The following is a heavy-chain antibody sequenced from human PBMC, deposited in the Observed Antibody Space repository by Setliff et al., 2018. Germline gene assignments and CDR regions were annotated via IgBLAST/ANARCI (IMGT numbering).Heavy chain of an antibody. CDR1: GFNITGRW. Sequence: PGGSLSLSCKASGFNITGRWMSWVRQAPGKGLEWVANIKEDGSEQYYVNSVWGRFSISRDTARNSVFLEMNSLRGEDTAVYYCARDNVMLDDSRGIFYPWFDPWGQGTLVTVSS. CDR2: IKEDGSEQ. CDR3: ARDNVMLDDSRGIFYPWFDP. V-gene: IGHV3-7*03. J-gene: IGHJ5*02. D-gene: IGHD3-16*01.